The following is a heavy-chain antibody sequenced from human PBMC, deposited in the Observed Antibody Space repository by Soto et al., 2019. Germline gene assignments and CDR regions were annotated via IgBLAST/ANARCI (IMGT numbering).Heavy chain of an antibody. CDR2: IYYSGST. V-gene: IGHV4-39*01. CDR1: GGSISSSSYY. J-gene: IGHJ5*02. CDR3: ASPSGYYGSGSFYENWFDP. Sequence: QLQLQESGPGLVKPSETLSLTCTVSGGSISSSSYYWGWIRQPPGKGLEWIGSIYYSGSTYYNPSLKSRVTLSVDTSKNQFSLKLSSVTAADTAVYYCASPSGYYGSGSFYENWFDPWGQGTLVTVSS. D-gene: IGHD3-10*01.